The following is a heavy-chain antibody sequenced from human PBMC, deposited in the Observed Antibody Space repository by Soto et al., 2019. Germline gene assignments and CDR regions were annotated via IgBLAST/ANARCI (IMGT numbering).Heavy chain of an antibody. J-gene: IGHJ4*02. D-gene: IGHD3-22*01. CDR2: IFPIFRTT. CDR1: GDSFSRHT. CDR3: ARDLEVRDVNISHLDY. Sequence: QVKLVQSGAEVKKPGSSVKVSCKASGDSFSRHTFNWVRQAPGQGLEWMGGIFPIFRTTNYAQKFQGRITIVADESASMVYLELSSLRSDDTAVYFCARDLEVRDVNISHLDYWGQGTLVTVSS. V-gene: IGHV1-69*01.